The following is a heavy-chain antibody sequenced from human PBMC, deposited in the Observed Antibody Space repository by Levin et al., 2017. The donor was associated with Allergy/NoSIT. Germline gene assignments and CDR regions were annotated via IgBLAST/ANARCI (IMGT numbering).Heavy chain of an antibody. CDR3: ARRSEVVAATGRAYYYYYGMDV. J-gene: IGHJ6*02. Sequence: GESLKISCAASGFTFSDYYMSWIRQAPGKGLEWVSYISSSGSTIYYADSVKGRFTISRDNAKNSLYLQMNSLRAVDTAVYYCARRSEVVAATGRAYYYYYGMDVWGQGTTVTVSS. CDR1: GFTFSDYY. D-gene: IGHD2-15*01. V-gene: IGHV3-11*01. CDR2: ISSSGSTI.